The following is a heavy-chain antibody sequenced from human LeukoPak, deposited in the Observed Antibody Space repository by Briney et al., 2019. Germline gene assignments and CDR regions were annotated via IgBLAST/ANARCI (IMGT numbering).Heavy chain of an antibody. CDR1: GFTFSSYA. CDR2: ISGSGGST. Sequence: GGYLRLSCAASGFTFSSYAMSWVRQAPGKGLEWVSAISGSGGSTYYADSVKGRFTIPRDNSKNTLYLQMNSLRAEDTAVYYCAKGVTFKGLPYYYYYMDVWGKGTTVTVSS. CDR3: AKGVTFKGLPYYYYYMDV. J-gene: IGHJ6*03. V-gene: IGHV3-23*01. D-gene: IGHD4-23*01.